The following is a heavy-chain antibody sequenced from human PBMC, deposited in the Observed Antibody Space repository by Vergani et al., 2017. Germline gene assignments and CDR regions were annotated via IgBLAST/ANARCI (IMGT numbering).Heavy chain of an antibody. D-gene: IGHD3-16*01. V-gene: IGHV4-34*02. CDR1: GGSLSGYF. CDR2: ITAIGSA. CDR3: ESRRARLNLGSKSNEETFDA. Sequence: QVHLQQRGAGVLKPSETLSLPCGVIGGSLSGYFWSWIRQSPGRGLEWVGEITAIGSAKYSPSATSRVTISVDTSRGEFTLTVTSVTAADTGLYFCESRRARLNLGSKSNEETFDAWGQGTMVTVSS. J-gene: IGHJ5*02.